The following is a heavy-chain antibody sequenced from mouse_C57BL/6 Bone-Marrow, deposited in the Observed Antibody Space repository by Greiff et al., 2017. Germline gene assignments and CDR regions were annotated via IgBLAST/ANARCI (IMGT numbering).Heavy chain of an antibody. Sequence: EVMLVESGGGLVQPGGSLKLSCAASGFTFSDYGMAWVRQAPRKGPEWVAFISNLAYSIYYADTVTGRFTISRENAKNTLYLEMSSLRSEDTAMYYCARQNYGSPGWFAYWGQGTLVTVSA. J-gene: IGHJ3*01. CDR2: ISNLAYSI. D-gene: IGHD1-1*01. CDR1: GFTFSDYG. V-gene: IGHV5-15*01. CDR3: ARQNYGSPGWFAY.